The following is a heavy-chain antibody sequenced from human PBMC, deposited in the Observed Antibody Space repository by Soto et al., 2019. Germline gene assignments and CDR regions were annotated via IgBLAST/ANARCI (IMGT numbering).Heavy chain of an antibody. CDR3: AKDREGAYDDCDY. CDR2: IINSGIST. Sequence: EVQLLESGGGLVQPGGSLRLSCAASGFTFSNFAMSWVRQGPGKGLEWVSTIINSGISTYDADSVKGRFTISRDNSRNTLFLQMNSLRAEDSAGYYCAKDREGAYDDCDYWGRGILVTVSS. J-gene: IGHJ4*02. D-gene: IGHD5-12*01. V-gene: IGHV3-23*01. CDR1: GFTFSNFA.